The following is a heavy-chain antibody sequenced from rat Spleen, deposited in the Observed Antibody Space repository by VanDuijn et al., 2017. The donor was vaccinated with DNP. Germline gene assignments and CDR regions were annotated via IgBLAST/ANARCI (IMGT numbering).Heavy chain of an antibody. CDR2: IIYDGSRT. CDR3: ARTYSNYGNWFPY. J-gene: IGHJ3*01. V-gene: IGHV5-7*01. D-gene: IGHD1-2*01. Sequence: EVQLVESGGGLVQPGRSLKLSCAASGFTFSDFNMAWVRQAPKRGLEWVATIIYDGSRTYYRDSVKGRFTVSRDNAKTTLYLQMDSLRSEDTATYYCARTYSNYGNWFPYWGRGTLVTVSS. CDR1: GFTFSDFN.